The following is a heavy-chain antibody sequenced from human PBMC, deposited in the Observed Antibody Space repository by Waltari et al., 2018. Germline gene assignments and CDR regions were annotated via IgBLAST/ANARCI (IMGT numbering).Heavy chain of an antibody. CDR1: GYTITDLS. Sequence: QVQLVQSGAEVKKPGASGKVSCQVSGYTITDLSMHWVRQAPGKGIEWMGGFDPEDGETIYAQKFQGRVTMTEDTSTDTAYMELSSLRSEDTAVYYCARTPRFLEGGYFDYWGQGTLVTVSS. CDR3: ARTPRFLEGGYFDY. V-gene: IGHV1-24*01. CDR2: FDPEDGET. D-gene: IGHD3-3*01. J-gene: IGHJ4*02.